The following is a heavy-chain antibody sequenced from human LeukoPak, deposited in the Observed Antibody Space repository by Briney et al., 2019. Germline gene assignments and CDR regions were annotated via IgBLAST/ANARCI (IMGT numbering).Heavy chain of an antibody. J-gene: IGHJ4*02. Sequence: KTGGSLRLSCAASGFTFSTYAMSWVRQAPGKGLEWVSDISASGDRTYYADSVKGRFTISRDNSRDTLFLQVNSLRAEDTAVYYCARGGSNSWYDYWGQGTLVAVSS. D-gene: IGHD6-13*01. CDR3: ARGGSNSWYDY. CDR2: ISASGDRT. V-gene: IGHV3-23*01. CDR1: GFTFSTYA.